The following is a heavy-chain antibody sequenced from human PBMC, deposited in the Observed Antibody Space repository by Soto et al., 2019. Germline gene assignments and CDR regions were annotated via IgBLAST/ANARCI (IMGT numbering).Heavy chain of an antibody. D-gene: IGHD3-10*01. CDR2: TNPNSGNI. CDR1: GDTFTTYD. Sequence: ASVKVSCKASGDTFTTYDINWVRQATGHGLEWMGWTNPNSGNIGYAQRFQGRVTMTRDTAIRTAYMEVSSLRSDDTAVYYCARGRASGSYYLLDYWGQGTLVTVSS. V-gene: IGHV1-8*01. CDR3: ARGRASGSYYLLDY. J-gene: IGHJ4*02.